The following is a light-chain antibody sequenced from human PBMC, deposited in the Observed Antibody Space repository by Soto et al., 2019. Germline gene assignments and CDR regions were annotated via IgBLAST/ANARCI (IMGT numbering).Light chain of an antibody. Sequence: QSVLTLPPSVSGAPGQRVTISCTGSSSNIGARFDVHWYQQLPGTAPKLLIYDNNDRPSGVPDRFSGSKSGTSASLAITGLQAEDEADYYCQSYDSSLSGSVFGGGTKVTVL. J-gene: IGLJ3*02. CDR1: SSNIGARFD. CDR2: DNN. V-gene: IGLV1-40*01. CDR3: QSYDSSLSGSV.